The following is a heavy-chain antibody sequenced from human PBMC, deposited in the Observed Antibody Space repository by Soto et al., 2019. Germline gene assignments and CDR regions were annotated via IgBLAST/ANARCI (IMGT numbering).Heavy chain of an antibody. CDR3: AREESGKRGGYVFDI. CDR1: GGSISTGGYF. V-gene: IGHV4-31*03. D-gene: IGHD3-16*01. J-gene: IGHJ3*02. CDR2: IYYSGTT. Sequence: SETLSLTCTVSGGSISTGGYFWGWIRQHPGKGLEWIGYIYYSGTTYHNPSLKSRATISVDTSKNQFSLRLSSVTAADTAVYYCAREESGKRGGYVFDIWGQGTMVTVSS.